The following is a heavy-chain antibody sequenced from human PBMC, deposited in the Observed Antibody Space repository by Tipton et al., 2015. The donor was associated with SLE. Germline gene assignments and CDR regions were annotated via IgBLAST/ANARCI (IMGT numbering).Heavy chain of an antibody. CDR3: AKSNRYSFYDILTGYYRGVDY. CDR2: ISGSGGST. D-gene: IGHD3-9*01. V-gene: IGHV3-23*01. Sequence: GSLRLSCAASGFTFSSYAMSWVRQAPGKGLEWVSAISGSGGSTYYADSVKGRFTISRDNSKNTLYLQMNSLRAEDTAVYYCAKSNRYSFYDILTGYYRGVDYWGQGTLVTVSS. J-gene: IGHJ4*02. CDR1: GFTFSSYA.